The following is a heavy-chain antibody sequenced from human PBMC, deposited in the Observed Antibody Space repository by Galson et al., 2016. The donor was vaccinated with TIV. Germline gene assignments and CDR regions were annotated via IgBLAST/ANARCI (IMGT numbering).Heavy chain of an antibody. CDR3: ARGRGINGGLYFDY. CDR2: IRSDGSKK. Sequence: ASGFPFSNFPMHWVRQAPGKGLDWVAFIRSDGSKKYADSVAGRFATSRDNSKNTVYLQMNSLKPEDTALYFCARGRGINGGLYFDYWGRGTLVTVSS. CDR1: GFPFSNFP. J-gene: IGHJ4*02. D-gene: IGHD3-10*01. V-gene: IGHV3-30*02.